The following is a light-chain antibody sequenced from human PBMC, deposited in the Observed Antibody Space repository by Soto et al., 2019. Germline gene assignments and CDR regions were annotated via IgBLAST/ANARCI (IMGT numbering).Light chain of an antibody. V-gene: IGKV1-33*01. J-gene: IGKJ5*01. Sequence: DIQMTQSPSSLSASVRDRFTVTCQASQDISNYLNWYQQKPGKAPKLLIYDASNLETGVPSRFSGSGSGTDFTFTISSLQPEDIATYYCQQYDNLPITFGQGTRLAV. CDR2: DAS. CDR3: QQYDNLPIT. CDR1: QDISNY.